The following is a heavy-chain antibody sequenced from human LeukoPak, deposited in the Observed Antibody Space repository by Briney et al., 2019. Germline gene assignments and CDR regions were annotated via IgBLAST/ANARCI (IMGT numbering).Heavy chain of an antibody. J-gene: IGHJ4*02. CDR3: ARGEMVRGVINFDY. V-gene: IGHV4-34*01. CDR1: GGSFSGYY. D-gene: IGHD3-10*01. CDR2: INHSGST. Sequence: SETLSLTCAVYGGSFSGYYWSWIRQPPGKGLEWIGEINHSGSTNYNPSLKSRVTISVDTSKNQFSLKLSSVTAADTAVYYCARGEMVRGVINFDYWGQGTLVTVSS.